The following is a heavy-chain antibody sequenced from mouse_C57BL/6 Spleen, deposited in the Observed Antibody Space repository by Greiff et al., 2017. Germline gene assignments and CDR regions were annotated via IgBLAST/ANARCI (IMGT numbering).Heavy chain of an antibody. CDR2: IDPSDSET. CDR3: ARTYDYDGDYDAMDY. J-gene: IGHJ4*01. CDR1: GYTFTSYW. V-gene: IGHV1-52*01. Sequence: VQLQQPGAELVRPGSSVKLSCKASGYTFTSYWMHWVKQRPIQGLEWIGNIDPSDSETHYNQKFKDKATLTVDKSSSTAYMQLSSLTSEDSAVYYCARTYDYDGDYDAMDYWGQGTSVTVSS. D-gene: IGHD2-4*01.